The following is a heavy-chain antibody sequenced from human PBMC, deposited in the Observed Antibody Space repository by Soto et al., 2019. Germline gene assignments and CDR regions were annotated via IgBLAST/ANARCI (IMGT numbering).Heavy chain of an antibody. J-gene: IGHJ4*02. CDR2: INAGNGDT. V-gene: IGHV1-3*01. D-gene: IGHD3-3*01. CDR3: AREGLAADYDFWGGYYRGYYFDY. Sequence: ASVKVSCKASGYTFTSYAMHWVRQAPGQGLEWMGWINAGNGDTKYSQKFQGRVTITRDTSASTAYMELSSLRSEDTAVYYCAREGLAADYDFWGGYYRGYYFDYWGQGTLVTVSS. CDR1: GYTFTSYA.